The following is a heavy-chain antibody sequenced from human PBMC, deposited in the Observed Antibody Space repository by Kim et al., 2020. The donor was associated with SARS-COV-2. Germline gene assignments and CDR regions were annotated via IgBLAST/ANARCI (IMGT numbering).Heavy chain of an antibody. CDR1: GYSFTSYW. J-gene: IGHJ5*02. Sequence: GESLKISCKGSGYSFTSYWIGWVSQMPGKGLEWMGIIYPGDSDTRYSPSFQGQVTISADKSISTAYLQWSSLKASDTAMYYCARLPRMNILRYFDWLKSNWFDPCGQGTLVTVSS. CDR3: ARLPRMNILRYFDWLKSNWFDP. D-gene: IGHD3-9*01. V-gene: IGHV5-51*01. CDR2: IYPGDSDT.